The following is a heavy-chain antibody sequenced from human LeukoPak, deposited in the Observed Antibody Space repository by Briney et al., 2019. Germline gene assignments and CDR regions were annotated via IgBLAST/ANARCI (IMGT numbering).Heavy chain of an antibody. V-gene: IGHV1-69*05. Sequence: SVKVSCKASGGTFSSYAISWVRQAPGQGLEWMGGIIPIFGTANYAQKFQGRVTMTTDTSTSTAYLELRSLRSDDTAVYYCARSRCSDSTSCYYFFFFDSWGQGSLVTVSS. CDR3: ARSRCSDSTSCYYFFFFDS. J-gene: IGHJ4*02. CDR1: GGTFSSYA. CDR2: IIPIFGTA. D-gene: IGHD2-2*01.